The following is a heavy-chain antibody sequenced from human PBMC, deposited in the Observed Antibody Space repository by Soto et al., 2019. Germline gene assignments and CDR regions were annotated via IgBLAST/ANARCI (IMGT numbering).Heavy chain of an antibody. Sequence: RSLTCAVYGGSFSGYYWSWIRQPPGKGLEWIGEINHSGSTNYNPSLKSRVTISVDTSKNQFSLKLSSVTAADTAVYYCARGSQEGIDYWGQGTLVTVSS. CDR3: ARGSQEGIDY. D-gene: IGHD3-10*01. CDR2: INHSGST. CDR1: GGSFSGYY. V-gene: IGHV4-34*01. J-gene: IGHJ4*02.